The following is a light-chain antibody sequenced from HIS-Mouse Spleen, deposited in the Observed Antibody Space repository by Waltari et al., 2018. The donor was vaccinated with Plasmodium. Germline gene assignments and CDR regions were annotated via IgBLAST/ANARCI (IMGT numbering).Light chain of an antibody. J-gene: IGLJ2*01. Sequence: QSALTQPASVSGSPGQSITISCTGTSSCVGSYNLVSWYQQHPGKAPKLMIYEGSKRPSGVSNRFSGSKSGNTASLTISGLQAEDEADYYCCSYAGSSTFVVFGGGTKLTVL. CDR2: EGS. CDR3: CSYAGSSTFVV. V-gene: IGLV2-23*03. CDR1: SSCVGSYNL.